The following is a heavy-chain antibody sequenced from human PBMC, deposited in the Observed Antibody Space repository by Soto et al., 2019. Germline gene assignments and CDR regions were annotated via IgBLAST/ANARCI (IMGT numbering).Heavy chain of an antibody. V-gene: IGHV2-26*01. CDR2: ILSNDEK. CDR3: ARMEMATIRDFDI. CDR1: GFSLSNARMG. Sequence: QVTLKESGPVLVKPTETLTLTCTVSGFSLSNARMGVSWIRQPPGKALEWLAHILSNDEKSYSTSLRSRLTISQDTSKSQVVLTMTNVDPVDTATYYCARMEMATIRDFDIWGQGTMVTVSS. J-gene: IGHJ3*02. D-gene: IGHD5-12*01.